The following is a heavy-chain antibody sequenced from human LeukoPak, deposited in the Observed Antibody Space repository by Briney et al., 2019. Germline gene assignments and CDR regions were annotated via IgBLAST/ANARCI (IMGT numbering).Heavy chain of an antibody. CDR1: GYTFTSRW. Sequence: GASVKVSCKASGYTFTSRWMHWVRQAPGQGPEWLGVINPTGSSTSYAHKLQGRVTMTRDTSTSTDYMELSSLRSEDTAVYYCARERTVGATHLVFDYWGQGTLVTVSS. V-gene: IGHV1-46*04. CDR2: INPTGSST. J-gene: IGHJ4*02. CDR3: ARERTVGATHLVFDY. D-gene: IGHD1-26*01.